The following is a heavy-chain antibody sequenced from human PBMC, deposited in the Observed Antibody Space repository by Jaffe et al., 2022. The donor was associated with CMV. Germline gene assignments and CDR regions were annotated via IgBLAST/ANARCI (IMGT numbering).Heavy chain of an antibody. Sequence: QVQLVESGGGVVQPGRSLRLSCAASGFTFSSYGMHWVRQAPGKGLEWVAVISYDGSNKYYADSVKGRFTISRDNSKNTLYLQMNSLRAEDTAVYYCAKDRGESQMHYFDYWGQGTLVTVSS. CDR2: ISYDGSNK. D-gene: IGHD3-10*01. CDR3: AKDRGESQMHYFDY. CDR1: GFTFSSYG. V-gene: IGHV3-30*18. J-gene: IGHJ4*02.